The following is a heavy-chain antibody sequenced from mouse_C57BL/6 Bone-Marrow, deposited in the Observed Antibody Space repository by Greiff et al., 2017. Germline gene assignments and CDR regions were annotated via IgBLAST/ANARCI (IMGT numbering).Heavy chain of an antibody. Sequence: VQLQQPGAELVRPGSSVKLSCKASGYTFTSYWMHWVKQRPIQGLEWIGNIDPSDSETHYNQKFKDKATLTVDKSSSTAYMQLSLLTSEDSAVYYCARGCFYAMDYWGQGTSVTVSS. CDR2: IDPSDSET. CDR1: GYTFTSYW. CDR3: ARGCFYAMDY. J-gene: IGHJ4*01. V-gene: IGHV1-52*01.